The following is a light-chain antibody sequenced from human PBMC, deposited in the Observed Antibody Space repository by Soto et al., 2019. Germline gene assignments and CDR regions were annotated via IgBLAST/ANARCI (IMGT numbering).Light chain of an antibody. V-gene: IGKV3-15*01. CDR3: QQYNNWPYT. CDR1: QRVSTN. J-gene: IGKJ2*01. Sequence: IVMTQSPATLPVSPGERATLSCRATQRVSTNLAWYQQKPGQAPRLLIYAASSRAPGVPARFSGSGSGTEFTLTISSLQSEDFALYYCQQYNNWPYTFGQGTRLEVK. CDR2: AAS.